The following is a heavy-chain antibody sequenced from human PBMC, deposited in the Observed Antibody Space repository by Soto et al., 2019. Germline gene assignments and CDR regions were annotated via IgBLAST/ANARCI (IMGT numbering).Heavy chain of an antibody. Sequence: ASVKVSCKASGFSFTGYYIHWLRQAPGQGLERMGWINAHSGGTEYAQKFQGRVTLTRDTSIATAYLTLTSLTSDDTALYYCAKDLTRQLAYWLDPWGQGTQVTVSS. V-gene: IGHV1-2*02. CDR2: INAHSGGT. D-gene: IGHD6-6*01. CDR3: AKDLTRQLAYWLDP. CDR1: GFSFTGYY. J-gene: IGHJ5*02.